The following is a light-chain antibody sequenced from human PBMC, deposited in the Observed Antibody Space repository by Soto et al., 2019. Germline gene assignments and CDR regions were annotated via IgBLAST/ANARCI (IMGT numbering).Light chain of an antibody. J-gene: IGKJ1*01. Sequence: EIVLTQSPGTLSLSPGERGTLSCRASQRFGSSNLAWYQQKPGQAPRLLIYSTSSRATGIPDRFSGSGSGTDFTLTIIRLETEDFSVYDCQQYGNSPWTFGQGNKVEIK. CDR3: QQYGNSPWT. V-gene: IGKV3-20*01. CDR2: STS. CDR1: QRFGSSN.